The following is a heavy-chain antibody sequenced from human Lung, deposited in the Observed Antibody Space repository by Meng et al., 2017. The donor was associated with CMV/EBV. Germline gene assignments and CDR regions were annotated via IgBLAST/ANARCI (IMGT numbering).Heavy chain of an antibody. V-gene: IGHV1-69*04. D-gene: IGHD3-22*01. CDR3: ARDHDSSGYFNDY. CDR1: GGTFSSYT. Sequence: SVXVSXXASGGTFSSYTISWVRQAPGQGLEWMGRIIAILGIANYAQKFQGRVTITADKSTSTAYMELNSLRSEDTAVYYCARDHDSSGYFNDYWGQGTLVTVSS. CDR2: IIAILGIA. J-gene: IGHJ4*02.